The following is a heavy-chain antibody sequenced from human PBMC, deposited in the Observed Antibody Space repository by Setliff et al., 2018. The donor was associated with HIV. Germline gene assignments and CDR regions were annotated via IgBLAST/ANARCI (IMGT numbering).Heavy chain of an antibody. Sequence: LRLSCAASGFTFSSYWMSWVRQAPGKGLEWVANIKQDGSEKYYVDSVKGRFTISRDNAKNSLYLQMNSLRAEDTAVYYCAREWSPDYGDHFDYWGQGTLVTVSS. CDR3: AREWSPDYGDHFDY. V-gene: IGHV3-7*01. D-gene: IGHD4-17*01. CDR1: GFTFSSYW. CDR2: IKQDGSEK. J-gene: IGHJ4*02.